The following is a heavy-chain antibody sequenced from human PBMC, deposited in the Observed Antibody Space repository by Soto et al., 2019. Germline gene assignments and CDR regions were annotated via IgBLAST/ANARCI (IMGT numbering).Heavy chain of an antibody. J-gene: IGHJ4*02. CDR3: ARPSGGYSGYAVHFDY. CDR2: IIPIFGTA. V-gene: IGHV1-69*13. Sequence: GASVKVSCKASGGTFSSYAISWVRQAPGQGLEWMGGIIPIFGTANYAQKFQGRVTITADESTSTAYMELSSLRSEDTAVYYCARPSGGYSGYAVHFDYWGQGTLVTVSS. D-gene: IGHD5-12*01. CDR1: GGTFSSYA.